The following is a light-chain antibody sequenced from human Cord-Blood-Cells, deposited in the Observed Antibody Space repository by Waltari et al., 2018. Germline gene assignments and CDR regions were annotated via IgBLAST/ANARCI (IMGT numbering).Light chain of an antibody. CDR3: QSADSSGTYWV. J-gene: IGLJ3*02. V-gene: IGLV3-25*03. CDR2: KDS. CDR1: ALPKQY. Sequence: SYELTQPPSVSVSPGQTARITCSGDALPKQYAYWYQQKPGQAPVLVIDKDSERPSGIPERFSGSSSRTTVTLTISGVQAEDEADYYCQSADSSGTYWVFGGGTKLTVL.